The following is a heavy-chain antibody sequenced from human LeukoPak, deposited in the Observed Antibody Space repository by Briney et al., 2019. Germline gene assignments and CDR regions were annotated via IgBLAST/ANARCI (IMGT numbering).Heavy chain of an antibody. J-gene: IGHJ3*02. CDR2: ISTSSSYI. D-gene: IGHD1-7*01. V-gene: IGHV3-21*01. Sequence: PGGCLRLSCAASGFTFSYCNMNWVRQAPGKGLEWVSSISTSSSYIYYADSVKGRFTISRDNAKNSLYLQMNSLRAEDTAVYYCARDGELHSAFDIWGQGAIVTVSS. CDR3: ARDGELHSAFDI. CDR1: GFTFSYCN.